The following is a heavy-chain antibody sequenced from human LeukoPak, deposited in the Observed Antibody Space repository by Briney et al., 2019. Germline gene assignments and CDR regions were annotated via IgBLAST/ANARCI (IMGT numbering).Heavy chain of an antibody. Sequence: ASVKVSCKATSYISWVRQAPGQGLEWMGWIGSYAGDTYYAQKFQGRVTVTTDTSSSTAYMELRSLGSDDTAVYYCARDFWNFDDSRGYYRDFDSWGQGTLVTVSS. CDR2: IGSYAGDT. J-gene: IGHJ5*01. CDR3: ARDFWNFDDSRGYYRDFDS. D-gene: IGHD3-22*01. V-gene: IGHV1-18*01. CDR1: TSY.